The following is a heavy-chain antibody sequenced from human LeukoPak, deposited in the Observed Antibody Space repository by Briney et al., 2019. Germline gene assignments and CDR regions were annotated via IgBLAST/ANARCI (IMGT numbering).Heavy chain of an antibody. CDR2: ISSSGSTI. D-gene: IGHD5-24*01. J-gene: IGHJ4*02. Sequence: PGGSLTLSCAASGFTFSSYEMNWVRQAPGKGLEWVSYISSSGSTIYYAGSVRGRFTISRDNAKNSLYLQMNSLRTEDTAVYYCAREMATTKIDYWGQGTLFTVSS. CDR3: AREMATTKIDY. V-gene: IGHV3-48*03. CDR1: GFTFSSYE.